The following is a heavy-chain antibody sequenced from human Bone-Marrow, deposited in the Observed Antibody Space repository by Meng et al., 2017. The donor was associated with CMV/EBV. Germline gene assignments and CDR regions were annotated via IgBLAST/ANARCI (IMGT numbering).Heavy chain of an antibody. CDR3: ASHTGFGTNYVAPAY. J-gene: IGHJ4*02. V-gene: IGHV5-51*01. D-gene: IGHD1-7*01. CDR2: IYPSDSDT. Sequence: SCKGYGYNFNNYWIGRVRHMPGKGLEWVGIIYPSDSDTTYNPAFQGHVTISVDESNTTAHQQSRSLKASGTAIYYCASHTGFGTNYVAPAYWGQGTLVSVSS. CDR1: GYNFNNYW.